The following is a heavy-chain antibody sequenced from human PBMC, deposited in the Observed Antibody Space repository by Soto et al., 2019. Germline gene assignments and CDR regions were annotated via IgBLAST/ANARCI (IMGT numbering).Heavy chain of an antibody. Sequence: LSLTCTVSGGSISSYYWSWIRQPTGKGLEWIGRIYTSGSTNYNPSLKSRVTMSVDTSKNQFSLKLSSVTAADTAVYYCARDRLYYDILTGYYSSPLYYYYGMDVWGQGTTVTVSS. CDR2: IYTSGST. V-gene: IGHV4-4*07. CDR1: GGSISSYY. CDR3: ARDRLYYDILTGYYSSPLYYYYGMDV. J-gene: IGHJ6*02. D-gene: IGHD3-9*01.